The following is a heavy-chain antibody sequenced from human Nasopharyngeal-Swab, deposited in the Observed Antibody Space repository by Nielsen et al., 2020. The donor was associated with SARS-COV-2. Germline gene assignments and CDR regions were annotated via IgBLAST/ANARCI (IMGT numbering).Heavy chain of an antibody. CDR3: ARDVGYCSSTSCSNWFDP. CDR1: GFTFSSYA. D-gene: IGHD2-2*01. CDR2: ISYDGSNK. Sequence: RGSLRLSCAASGFTFSSYAMHWVRQAPGKGLEWVAVISYDGSNKYYADSVKGRFTISRDNSKNTLYLQMNSLRAEDTAVYYCARDVGYCSSTSCSNWFDPWGQGTLVTVSS. J-gene: IGHJ5*02. V-gene: IGHV3-30-3*01.